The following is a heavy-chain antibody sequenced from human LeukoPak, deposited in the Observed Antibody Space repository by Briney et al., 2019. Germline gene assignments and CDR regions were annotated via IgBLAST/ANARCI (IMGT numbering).Heavy chain of an antibody. J-gene: IGHJ4*02. CDR3: ARAYDNSDYVPYYFDN. CDR1: GFTVSSNY. Sequence: GGSLRLSCAASGFTVSSNYMSWVRKAPGKGLEWVSVIYSGGSTYYADSLKGRFTISTDNSKNRLHLQMNSLRAEDTAVYYCARAYDNSDYVPYYFDNWGQGTLVTVSS. D-gene: IGHD3-22*01. V-gene: IGHV3-66*01. CDR2: IYSGGST.